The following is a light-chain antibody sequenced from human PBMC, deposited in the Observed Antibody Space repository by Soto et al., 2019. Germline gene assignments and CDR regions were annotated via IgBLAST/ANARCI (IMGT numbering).Light chain of an antibody. Sequence: EIVMTQSPATLSVSPGERATLSCRASQGVRSNLAWYQQKPGQPPRLVISGASTRAPGIPARFSGFGSGTDFTLTISSLQSEDFATYYCQQSYSTPWTFGQGTKVEIK. CDR3: QQSYSTPWT. V-gene: IGKV3D-15*01. CDR2: GAS. J-gene: IGKJ1*01. CDR1: QGVRSN.